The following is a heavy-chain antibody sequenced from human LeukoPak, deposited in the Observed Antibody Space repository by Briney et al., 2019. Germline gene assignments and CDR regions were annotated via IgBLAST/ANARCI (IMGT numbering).Heavy chain of an antibody. CDR3: ARLDWEYYYDSSGYSIP. V-gene: IGHV5-10-1*01. CDR1: GYSFTSYW. J-gene: IGHJ5*02. D-gene: IGHD3-22*01. CDR2: IDPSDSYT. Sequence: GESPKISCKGSGYSFTSYWISWVRQMPGKGLEWMGRIDPSDSYTNYSPSFQGHVTISADKSISTAYLQWSSLKASDTAMYYCARLDWEYYYDSSGYSIPWGQGTLVTVSS.